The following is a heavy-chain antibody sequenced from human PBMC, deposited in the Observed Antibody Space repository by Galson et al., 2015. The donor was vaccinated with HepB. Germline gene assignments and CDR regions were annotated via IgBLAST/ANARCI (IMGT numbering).Heavy chain of an antibody. D-gene: IGHD6-6*01. CDR2: ISPDSGGT. CDR3: ARARYSTSPPDY. V-gene: IGHV1-2*02. CDR1: GYTFTSYY. Sequence: SVKVSCKASGYTFTSYYVHWVRQAPGQGLEWMGWISPDSGGTNYAQKFQGRVTMTRDTSINTAYMELTRLTSDDTAMYYCARARYSTSPPDYWGQGTLVTVSS. J-gene: IGHJ4*02.